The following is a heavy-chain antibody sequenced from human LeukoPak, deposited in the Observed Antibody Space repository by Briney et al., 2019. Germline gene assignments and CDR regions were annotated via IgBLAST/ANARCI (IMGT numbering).Heavy chain of an antibody. V-gene: IGHV3-66*01. J-gene: IGHJ4*02. Sequence: PGGSLRLSCAASGFTFSSYAMSWVRQASGKGLEWVSVIYSAGSTYYADSVKGRFTISRDNSKNTLYLQMNSLRAEDTAVYYCAREEGPLDYWGQGTLVTVSS. CDR3: AREEGPLDY. CDR1: GFTFSSYA. CDR2: IYSAGST.